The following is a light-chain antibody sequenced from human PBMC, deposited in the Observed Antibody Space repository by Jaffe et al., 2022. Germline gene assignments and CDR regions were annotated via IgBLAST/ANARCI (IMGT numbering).Light chain of an antibody. CDR2: WAS. J-gene: IGKJ5*01. V-gene: IGKV4-1*01. CDR1: QSLLSTSNNRNY. CDR3: QQYYDAPIT. Sequence: DIVMTQSPDFLAVSLGERATVNCKSSQSLLSTSNNRNYFAWHQQKPGQPPKMIISWASIRASGVPDRFSGSGSGTDFTLTISGLQAEDVAVYYCQQYYDAPITFGQGTRLEIK.